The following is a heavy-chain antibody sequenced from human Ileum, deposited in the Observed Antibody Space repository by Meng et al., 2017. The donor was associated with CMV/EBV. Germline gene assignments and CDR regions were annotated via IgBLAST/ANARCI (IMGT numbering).Heavy chain of an antibody. J-gene: IGHJ4*02. CDR2: LNPQSGDT. CDR1: GYTFNAYY. D-gene: IGHD1-14*01. V-gene: IGHV1-2*02. Sequence: ASVKVSCKTSGYTFNAYYLHWVRQAPAQGLEWMGWLNPQSGDTYYTQNFQGRVTMTRNTSISTAYVELSSFKPGDTAVYYCASDWYNSHDPFDYWGQGTVVTVSS. CDR3: ASDWYNSHDPFDY.